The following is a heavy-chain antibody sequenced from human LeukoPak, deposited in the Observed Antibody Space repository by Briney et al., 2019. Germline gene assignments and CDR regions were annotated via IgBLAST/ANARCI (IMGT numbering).Heavy chain of an antibody. CDR3: ARGGWFFDP. J-gene: IGHJ5*02. CDR2: IKQDGSEK. CDR1: GFTFSSYW. Sequence: GGSLRLSCAAAGFTFSSYWMSWVRQAPGKGLEWVANIKQDGSEKYYVDSVKGRFTISRDNAKNSLFLQMNNLRAEDTAVYHCARGGWFFDPWGQGTLVTVSS. D-gene: IGHD3-10*01. V-gene: IGHV3-7*05.